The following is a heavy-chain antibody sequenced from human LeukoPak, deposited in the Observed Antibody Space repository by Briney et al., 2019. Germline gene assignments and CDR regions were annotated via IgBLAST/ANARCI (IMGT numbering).Heavy chain of an antibody. J-gene: IGHJ4*02. CDR3: VKAEPRGYSYGYGVDY. Sequence: GGSLRPSCSASGFTFSSYAMHWVRQAPGKGLEYVSAISSNGGSTYYADSVKGRFTISRDNSKNTLYLQMSSLRAEDTAVYYCVKAEPRGYSYGYGVDYWGQGTLVTVSS. CDR2: ISSNGGST. CDR1: GFTFSSYA. V-gene: IGHV3-64D*06. D-gene: IGHD5-18*01.